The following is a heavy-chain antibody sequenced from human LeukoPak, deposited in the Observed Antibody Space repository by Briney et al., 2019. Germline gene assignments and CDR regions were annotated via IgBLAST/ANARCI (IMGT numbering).Heavy chain of an antibody. CDR2: INGDGSSS. CDR1: GFTFSTYC. CDR3: TRNPGMDV. Sequence: GGSLRLSCAASGFTFSTYCMHWVRQAPGKGLVWVSRINGDGSSSTYADSVKGRFNIFRDNAKNTMYLQMNSLRTEDTAVYYCTRNPGMDVWGQGTTVTVSS. V-gene: IGHV3-74*01. J-gene: IGHJ6*02.